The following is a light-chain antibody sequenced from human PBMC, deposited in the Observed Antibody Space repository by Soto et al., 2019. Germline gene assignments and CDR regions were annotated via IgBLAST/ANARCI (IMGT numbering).Light chain of an antibody. V-gene: IGKV3-15*01. Sequence: EIVMTQSPVTLSVSPGERATLSCRASQSVSSDLAWYQQKPGQAPRLVIYGASTRATGIPARFSGSGSGTEFTLTISSLQSEDFAVYYCQQYHNWLMYTFGQGTKLEI. J-gene: IGKJ2*01. CDR2: GAS. CDR3: QQYHNWLMYT. CDR1: QSVSSD.